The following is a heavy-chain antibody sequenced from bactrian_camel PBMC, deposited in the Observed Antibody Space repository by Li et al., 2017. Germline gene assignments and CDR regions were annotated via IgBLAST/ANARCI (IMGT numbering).Heavy chain of an antibody. Sequence: VQLVESGGGTVQTGGSLRLSCVFSGYTNGIRFMAWFRQPTGKEREGVAAIDRDGSTIYSDSVKGRFTISKDNRKNILYLQMNNLTPGDTAMYYCTARYEFGLGACSGVGGPGFWGQGTQVTVS. J-gene: IGHJ6*01. D-gene: IGHD1*01. CDR1: GYTNGIRF. CDR2: IDRDGST. V-gene: IGHV3S53*01. CDR3: TARYEFGLGACSGVGGPGF.